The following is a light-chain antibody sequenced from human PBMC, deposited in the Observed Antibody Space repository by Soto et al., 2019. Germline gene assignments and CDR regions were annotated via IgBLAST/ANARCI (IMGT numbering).Light chain of an antibody. V-gene: IGKV3-15*01. Sequence: EIGLTQSPGTLSLSPGERATLSCRASQSVGTNLVWYQHKPGQAPRPLIYGASIRATGIPARFSASGSGTEFPHTIRSLQAEDSAVYFCQQYSYWPPSTFGQGTKV. CDR3: QQYSYWPPST. CDR1: QSVGTN. J-gene: IGKJ2*01. CDR2: GAS.